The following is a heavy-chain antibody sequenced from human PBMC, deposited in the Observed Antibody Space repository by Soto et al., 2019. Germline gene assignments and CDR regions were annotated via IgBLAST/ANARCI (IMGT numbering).Heavy chain of an antibody. D-gene: IGHD3-10*01. CDR3: AKGGGFGTGAYYNVAY. CDR1: GFSFSSYA. Sequence: XGSLRLACTAAGFSFSSYAMTWVRQAPGKGLDWVSSTTDDGGRTFYADSVKGRFTISRDNSNNRLYLQMNSLRAEDTALYYCAKGGGFGTGAYYNVAYWGQGTLVTVSS. V-gene: IGHV3-23*01. J-gene: IGHJ4*02. CDR2: TTDDGGRT.